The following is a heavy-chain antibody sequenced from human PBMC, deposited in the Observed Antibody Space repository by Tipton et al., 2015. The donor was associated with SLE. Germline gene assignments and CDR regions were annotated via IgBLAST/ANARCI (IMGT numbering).Heavy chain of an antibody. Sequence: TLSLTCTVSGGSISSHYWSWIGKPPGEGLEWIGYIYYSGRTNYNPSLKSRVTISVDTAKNQFSLKLSSVTAADTAVYYCARDGGLVDYDFWSGYSPWGQGTLVTVSS. V-gene: IGHV4-59*11. CDR2: IYYSGRT. D-gene: IGHD3-3*01. J-gene: IGHJ5*02. CDR3: ARDGGLVDYDFWSGYSP. CDR1: GGSISSHY.